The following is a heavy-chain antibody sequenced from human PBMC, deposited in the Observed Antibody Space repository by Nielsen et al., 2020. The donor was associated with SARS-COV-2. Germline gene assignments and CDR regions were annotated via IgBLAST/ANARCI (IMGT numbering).Heavy chain of an antibody. D-gene: IGHD2-15*01. V-gene: IGHV4-39*07. CDR1: GGSISSGVYY. J-gene: IGHJ4*02. Sequence: SETLSLTCTVSGGSISSGVYYWSWIRQLPGKGLECIGSIYYSGRTYYSPSLTSRVTISVDTSKNQFSLKLSSVTAADTAVYYCARARFRWSSPEGYYFDYWGQGTLVTVSS. CDR3: ARARFRWSSPEGYYFDY. CDR2: IYYSGRT.